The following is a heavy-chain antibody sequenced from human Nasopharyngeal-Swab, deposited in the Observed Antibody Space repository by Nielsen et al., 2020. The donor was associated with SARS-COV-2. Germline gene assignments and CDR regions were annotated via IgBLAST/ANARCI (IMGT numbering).Heavy chain of an antibody. J-gene: IGHJ5*02. Sequence: SETLSLTCTVSGCSISSSSYYWGWIRQPPGKGLEWIGSIYYSGSTYYNPSLKSRVTISVDTSKNQFSLKLSSVTAADTAVYYCARGSGSWGFDPWGQGTLVTVSS. CDR3: ARGSGSWGFDP. V-gene: IGHV4-39*01. D-gene: IGHD1-26*01. CDR2: IYYSGST. CDR1: GCSISSSSYY.